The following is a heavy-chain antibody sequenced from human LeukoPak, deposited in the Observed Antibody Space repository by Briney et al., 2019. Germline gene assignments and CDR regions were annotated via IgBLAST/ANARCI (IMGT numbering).Heavy chain of an antibody. CDR3: ARDPPSGTSLDYYYYYYMDV. V-gene: IGHV4-61*02. CDR1: GGSISSGSYY. CDR2: IYTSGST. Sequence: PSQTLSLTCTVSGGSISSGSYYWSWIRQPAGKGLEWIGRIYTSGSTNYNPSLKSRVTISVDTSENQFSLKLSSVTAADTAVYYCARDPPSGTSLDYYYYYYMDVWGKGTTVTVSS. D-gene: IGHD2-2*01. J-gene: IGHJ6*03.